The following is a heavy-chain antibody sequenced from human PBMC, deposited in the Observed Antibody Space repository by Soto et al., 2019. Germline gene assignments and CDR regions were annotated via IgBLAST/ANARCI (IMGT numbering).Heavy chain of an antibody. V-gene: IGHV1-69*01. CDR1: GGTFSSDA. Sequence: QVQLVQSGAEVKKPGSSVKVSCKASGGTFSSDAISWVRQAPGQGLEWMGGIIPIFGTANYAQKFQGRVTITADESTSTAYMELTSLRSEDTAVYYCARLVVPAAIPINWFDHRGQGTLVTVSS. CDR2: IIPIFGTA. CDR3: ARLVVPAAIPINWFDH. J-gene: IGHJ5*02. D-gene: IGHD2-2*01.